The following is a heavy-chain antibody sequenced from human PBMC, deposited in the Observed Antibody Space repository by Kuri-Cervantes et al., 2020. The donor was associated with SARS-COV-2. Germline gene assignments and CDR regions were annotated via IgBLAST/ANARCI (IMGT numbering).Heavy chain of an antibody. V-gene: IGHV1-24*01. CDR2: FDPEDGET. CDR1: GYTLTELS. Sequence: ASVKVSCKVSGYTLTELSMHWVRQAPGKGLEWMGGFDPEDGETIYAQKFQGRATMTEDTSTDTAYMELSSLRSEDTAVYYCATDLMVRGVIRLDYWGQGTLVTVSS. D-gene: IGHD3-10*01. CDR3: ATDLMVRGVIRLDY. J-gene: IGHJ4*02.